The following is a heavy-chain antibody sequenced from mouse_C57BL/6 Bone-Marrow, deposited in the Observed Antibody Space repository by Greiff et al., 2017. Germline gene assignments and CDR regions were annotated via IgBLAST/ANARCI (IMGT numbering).Heavy chain of an antibody. CDR1: GYTFTSYW. Sequence: VQLQQPGAELVKPGASVKLSCKASGYTFTSYWMQWVKQRPGQGLEWIGEIDPYDSYTNYNHKFKGKATLTVETSSSTAYIQLSSLTSEDSAVYYCAGEDYYGSSNYAMDYWGQGTSVTVSS. CDR2: IDPYDSYT. J-gene: IGHJ4*01. CDR3: AGEDYYGSSNYAMDY. D-gene: IGHD1-1*01. V-gene: IGHV1-50*01.